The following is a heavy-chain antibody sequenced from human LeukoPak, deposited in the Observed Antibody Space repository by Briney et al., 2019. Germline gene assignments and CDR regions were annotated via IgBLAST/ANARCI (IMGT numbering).Heavy chain of an antibody. Sequence: SETLSLTCTVSGGSISSYYWSWIRQPPGKGLEWIGYIYYSGSTNYNPSLKSRVTISVDTSENQFSLKLSSVTAADTAVYYCARYIAAAGHYYYYGMDVWGQGTTVTVSS. CDR1: GGSISSYY. D-gene: IGHD6-13*01. J-gene: IGHJ6*02. CDR3: ARYIAAAGHYYYYGMDV. V-gene: IGHV4-59*01. CDR2: IYYSGST.